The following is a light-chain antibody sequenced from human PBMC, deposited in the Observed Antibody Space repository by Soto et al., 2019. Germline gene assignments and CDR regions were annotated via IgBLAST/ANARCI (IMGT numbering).Light chain of an antibody. Sequence: IQMLQSPITLSASVGDRVTITCRASQSISSWLAWYQQKPGKAPKLPIYDASSLESGVPSRFSGSGSGTEFTLTISSLQPDDFATYYCQQYNSYGTFGQGTKVDIK. CDR2: DAS. CDR3: QQYNSYGT. CDR1: QSISSW. V-gene: IGKV1-5*01. J-gene: IGKJ1*01.